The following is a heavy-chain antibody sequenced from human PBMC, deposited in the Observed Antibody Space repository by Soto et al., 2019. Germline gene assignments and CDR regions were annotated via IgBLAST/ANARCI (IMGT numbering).Heavy chain of an antibody. CDR2: IWYDGSNK. CDR3: AREGGNIVVVPAARRYGMDV. Sequence: VQLVESGGGVVQPGRSLRLSCAASGFTFSSYGMHWVRQAPGKGLEWVAVIWYDGSNKYYADSVKGRFTISRDNSKNTLYLQMNSLRAEDTAVYYCAREGGNIVVVPAARRYGMDVWGQGTTVTVSS. J-gene: IGHJ6*02. V-gene: IGHV3-33*01. CDR1: GFTFSSYG. D-gene: IGHD2-2*01.